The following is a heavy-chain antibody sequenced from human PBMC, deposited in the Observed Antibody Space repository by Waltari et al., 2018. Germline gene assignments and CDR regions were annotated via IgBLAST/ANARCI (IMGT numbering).Heavy chain of an antibody. V-gene: IGHV4-34*01. D-gene: IGHD6-19*01. J-gene: IGHJ6*02. CDR2: INHSGST. CDR3: ARVAVAGYGMYYYYYYGMDV. CDR1: GGSFSGYY. Sequence: QVQLQQWGAGLLKPSETLSLTCAVYGGSFSGYYWSWIRQPPGKGLEWIGEINHSGSTNYNPSLKSRVTISVDTSKNQFSLKLSSVTAADTAVYYCARVAVAGYGMYYYYYYGMDVWGQGTTVTVSS.